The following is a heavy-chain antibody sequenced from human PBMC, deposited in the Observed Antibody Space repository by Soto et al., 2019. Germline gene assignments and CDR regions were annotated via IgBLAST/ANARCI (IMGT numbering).Heavy chain of an antibody. V-gene: IGHV1-69*01. D-gene: IGHD3-10*01. CDR3: AREGGWDYGSGSYLDY. CDR1: GGTFSSYA. CDR2: IIPIFGTA. Sequence: QVQLVQSGAEVKKPGSSVKVSCKASGGTFSSYAISWVRQAPGQGLEWMGGIIPIFGTANYGQKFQGRVTITADESTSTAYMELSSLRSEDTAVYYCAREGGWDYGSGSYLDYWGQGTLVTVSS. J-gene: IGHJ4*02.